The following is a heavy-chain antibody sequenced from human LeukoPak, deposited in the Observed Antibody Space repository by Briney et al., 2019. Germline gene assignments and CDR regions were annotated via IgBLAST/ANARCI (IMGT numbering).Heavy chain of an antibody. CDR3: ARSYCSSTSCYRGDYYFDY. CDR1: GGSISTSSYY. Sequence: KSSETLSLTCTVSGGSISTSSYYWGWIRQHPGKGLEWIGYIYYSGSTYYNPSLKSRVTISVDTSKNQFSLKLSSVTAADTAVYYCARSYCSSTSCYRGDYYFDYWGQGTLVTVSS. D-gene: IGHD2-2*02. V-gene: IGHV4-31*03. J-gene: IGHJ4*02. CDR2: IYYSGST.